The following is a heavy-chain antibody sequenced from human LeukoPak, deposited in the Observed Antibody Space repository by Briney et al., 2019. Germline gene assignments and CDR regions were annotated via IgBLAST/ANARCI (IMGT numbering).Heavy chain of an antibody. V-gene: IGHV5-51*01. CDR2: IYPGDSDT. Sequence: GESLKISCKASGYSFTTFWIGWVRQKPGKGLEWMGLIYPGDSDTRYGPSFQGQVTISADKSISTAYLQWSSLKASDTAMYYCAKSTPPPSAVAVGIAFDPWGQGTLVTVSS. CDR1: GYSFTTFW. J-gene: IGHJ5*02. D-gene: IGHD6-19*01. CDR3: AKSTPPPSAVAVGIAFDP.